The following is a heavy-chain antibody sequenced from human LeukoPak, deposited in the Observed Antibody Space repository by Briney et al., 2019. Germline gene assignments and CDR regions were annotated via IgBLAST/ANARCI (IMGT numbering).Heavy chain of an antibody. CDR2: ISSSSSSI. V-gene: IGHV3-48*01. Sequence: GGSLRLSCAASGFSFSSYSMTWVRQAPGKGLEWVSYISSSSSSIYYADSVKGRFTISRDNAENSLYLQINSLRAGDTAVYYCARYSPSLAYWGQGTLVTLCS. D-gene: IGHD2-2*01. CDR3: ARYSPSLAY. J-gene: IGHJ4*02. CDR1: GFSFSSYS.